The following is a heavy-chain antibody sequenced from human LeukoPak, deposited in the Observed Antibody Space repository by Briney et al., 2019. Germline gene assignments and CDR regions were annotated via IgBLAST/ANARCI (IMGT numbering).Heavy chain of an antibody. Sequence: ASVKVSCKASGYTFTSYYMHWVRQAPGQGLEWMGIINPSGGSTSYAQKFQGRVTMTRDTSTSTVYMELSSLRSEDTAVYYCARASRHGDCGGDCYSTAYWGQGTLVTVSS. CDR2: INPSGGST. V-gene: IGHV1-46*01. CDR1: GYTFTSYY. J-gene: IGHJ4*02. CDR3: ARASRHGDCGGDCYSTAY. D-gene: IGHD2-21*02.